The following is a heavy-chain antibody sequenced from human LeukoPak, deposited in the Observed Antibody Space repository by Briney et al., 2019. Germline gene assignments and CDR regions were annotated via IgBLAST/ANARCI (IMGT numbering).Heavy chain of an antibody. CDR2: ISGSGGST. J-gene: IGHJ4*02. CDR1: GITFSSHG. V-gene: IGHV3-23*01. CDR3: AKDTVGATYY. D-gene: IGHD1-26*01. Sequence: GSLRPSCAASGITFSSHGLSWVRQAPGKGLEWVSAISGSGGSTYYADSVKGRFTISRDNSKNTLYLQMNSLRAEDTAVYYCAKDTVGATYYWGQGTLVTVSS.